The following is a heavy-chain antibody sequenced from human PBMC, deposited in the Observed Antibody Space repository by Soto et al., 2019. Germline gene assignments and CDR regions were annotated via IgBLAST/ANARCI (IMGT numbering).Heavy chain of an antibody. Sequence: EVQLVESGGGLVQPGGSLRLSCAASGFTFSSYWMSWVRQAPGKGLEWVANIKQDGSEKYYVDSVKGRFTISRDNAKNGLYLQMNSLTAEDTAVYYCARVPMRPNAFDIWGQGTMVTVSS. CDR2: IKQDGSEK. D-gene: IGHD6-25*01. CDR3: ARVPMRPNAFDI. CDR1: GFTFSSYW. V-gene: IGHV3-7*01. J-gene: IGHJ3*02.